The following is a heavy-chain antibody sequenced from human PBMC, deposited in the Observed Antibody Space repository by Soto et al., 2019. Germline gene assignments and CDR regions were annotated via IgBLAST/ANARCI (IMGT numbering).Heavy chain of an antibody. D-gene: IGHD3-16*02. CDR1: GFTFDDYA. J-gene: IGHJ4*02. CDR2: MSWNRGSI. V-gene: IGHV3-9*01. Sequence: VQLVESGGGLVQPGRSLRLSCVASGFTFDDYAMHRVRQAPGKGLEWVSGMSWNRGSIVYADSVKGRFTISRDNAKNSLYLQMNSLRPEDSALYYCAKDISLGELSAPDHWGQGTLVTVSS. CDR3: AKDISLGELSAPDH.